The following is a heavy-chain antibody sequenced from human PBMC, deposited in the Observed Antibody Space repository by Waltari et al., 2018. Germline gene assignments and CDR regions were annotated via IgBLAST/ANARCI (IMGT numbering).Heavy chain of an antibody. CDR1: GGTFSSYA. Sequence: QVQLVQSGAEVKKPGSSVKVSCKASGGTFSSYAISWMRQAPGQGLEWMGRIIPIFGTATYAQKFQGRVTITADKSTSTAYMGLSSLRSEDTAVYYCATQTMTTDYWGQGTLVTVSS. V-gene: IGHV1-69*08. CDR2: IIPIFGTA. CDR3: ATQTMTTDY. D-gene: IGHD4-17*01. J-gene: IGHJ4*02.